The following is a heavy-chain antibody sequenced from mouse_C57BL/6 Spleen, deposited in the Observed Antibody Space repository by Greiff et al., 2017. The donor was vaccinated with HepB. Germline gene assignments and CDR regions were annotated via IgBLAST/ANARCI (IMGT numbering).Heavy chain of an antibody. CDR2: INPNNGGT. D-gene: IGHD1-1*01. J-gene: IGHJ1*03. V-gene: IGHV1-18*01. CDR3: ARLHYYGSRGWYFDV. Sequence: VQLQQPGPELVKPGASVKIPCKASGYTFTDYNKDWVKQSHGKSLEWIGDINPNNGGTIYNQKFKGKATLTVDKSSSTAYMELRSLTSEDTAVYYCARLHYYGSRGWYFDVWGTGTTVTVSS. CDR1: GYTFTDYN.